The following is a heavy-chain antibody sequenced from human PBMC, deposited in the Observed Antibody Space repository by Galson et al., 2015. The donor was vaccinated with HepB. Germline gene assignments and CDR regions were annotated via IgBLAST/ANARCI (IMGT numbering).Heavy chain of an antibody. D-gene: IGHD1-26*01. Sequence: SLRLSCAASGFTFSSYAMHWVRQAPGKGLEWVAVISYDGSNKYYADSVKGRFTISRDNSKNTLYLQMNSLRAEDTAVYYCARGFRRWELPSAFDIWGQGTMVTVSS. J-gene: IGHJ3*02. CDR1: GFTFSSYA. V-gene: IGHV3-30-3*01. CDR2: ISYDGSNK. CDR3: ARGFRRWELPSAFDI.